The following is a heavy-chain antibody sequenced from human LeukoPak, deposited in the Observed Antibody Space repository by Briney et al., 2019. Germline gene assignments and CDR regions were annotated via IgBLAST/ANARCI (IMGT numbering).Heavy chain of an antibody. D-gene: IGHD3-3*01. CDR2: IWYDGSNK. CDR3: ARDKGFWSGLSSYYYYYGMDV. CDR1: GFTFSSYA. Sequence: GGSLRLSCAASGFTFSSYAMSWVRQAPGKGLEWVAVIWYDGSNKYYADSVKGRFTISRDNSKNTLYLQMNSLRAEDTAVYYCARDKGFWSGLSSYYYYYGMDVWGQGTTVTVSS. J-gene: IGHJ6*02. V-gene: IGHV3-33*08.